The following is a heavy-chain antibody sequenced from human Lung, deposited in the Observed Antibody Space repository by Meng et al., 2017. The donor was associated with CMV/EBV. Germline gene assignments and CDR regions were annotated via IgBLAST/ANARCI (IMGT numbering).Heavy chain of an antibody. V-gene: IGHV4-39*02. CDR2: IYYSGST. Sequence: SXTXSLXCTVPGGSISSSSYYWGWIRQPPGKGLEWIGSIYYSGSTYYNPSLKSRVTISVDTSKNQFSLKLSSVTAADTAVYYCARDATIFGVVDPYYYGMDVWXQGTTVTVSS. CDR3: ARDATIFGVVDPYYYGMDV. D-gene: IGHD3-3*01. J-gene: IGHJ6*02. CDR1: GGSISSSSYY.